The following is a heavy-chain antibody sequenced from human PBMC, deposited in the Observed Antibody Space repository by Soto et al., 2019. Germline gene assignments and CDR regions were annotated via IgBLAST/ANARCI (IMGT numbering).Heavy chain of an antibody. CDR1: GGSISSYY. J-gene: IGHJ4*02. D-gene: IGHD3-10*01. CDR2: IYYSGST. V-gene: IGHV4-59*01. Sequence: SETLSLTCTVSGGSISSYYWSWIRQPPGKGLEWIGYIYYSGSTNYNPSLKSRVTISVDTSKNQFSLKLSSVTAADTAVYYCARENRELLWFGELNYFDYWGQGTLVTVSS. CDR3: ARENRELLWFGELNYFDY.